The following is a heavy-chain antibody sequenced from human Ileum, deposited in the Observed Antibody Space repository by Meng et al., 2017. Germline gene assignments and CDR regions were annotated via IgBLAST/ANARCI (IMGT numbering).Heavy chain of an antibody. CDR1: GRSIRSSYW. Sequence: VHLQGACPGLGGTSETLSLTFAVSGRSIRSSYWWSWVRQPPGKGLEWIAEMNLGGSPNYTPSLKSRVTMSVDKSNDHLSLQLTSVTAADTAVYYCAHIFDSWGQGTLVTVSS. J-gene: IGHJ4*02. CDR3: AHIFDS. CDR2: MNLGGSP. V-gene: IGHV4-4*02.